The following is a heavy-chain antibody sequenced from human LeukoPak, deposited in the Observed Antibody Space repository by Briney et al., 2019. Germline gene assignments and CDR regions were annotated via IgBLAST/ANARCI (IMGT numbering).Heavy chain of an antibody. CDR3: AKEKSDYSGFDF. J-gene: IGHJ4*02. CDR1: GFTFSNYG. D-gene: IGHD4-23*01. V-gene: IGHV3-30*18. CDR2: LSKERNLK. Sequence: GGSLRLSCAASGFTFSNYGMHWVRQAPGEGLQWVAVLSKERNLKFYADSVKGRVTISRDNSKNTLYLEMHSLRPEDTAVFYCAKEKSDYSGFDFWGQGTLVTVSS.